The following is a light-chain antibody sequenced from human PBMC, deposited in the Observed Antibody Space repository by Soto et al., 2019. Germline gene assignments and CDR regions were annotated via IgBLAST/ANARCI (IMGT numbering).Light chain of an antibody. Sequence: DIVMTQSPDSLAVSLGERATINCKSSQSVLYSSNNKNYLAWYQQKPGQPPKLLIYWASTRESGVPDRFSGSGSGKDFTISISSLQAEDVAVYYCQQYSSTHWTFGQGTKVEIK. J-gene: IGKJ1*01. CDR3: QQYSSTHWT. V-gene: IGKV4-1*01. CDR2: WAS. CDR1: QSVLYSSNNKNY.